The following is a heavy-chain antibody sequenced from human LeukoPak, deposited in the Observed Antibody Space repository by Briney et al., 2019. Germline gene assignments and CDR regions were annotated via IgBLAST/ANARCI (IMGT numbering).Heavy chain of an antibody. D-gene: IGHD6-13*01. CDR2: IIPILGIA. CDR1: GGTFSSYA. Sequence: SVKVSCKASGGTFSSYAISWVRQAPGQGLEWMGRIIPILGIANYAQKFQGRVTITADKSTSTAYMELSSLRSEDTAVYYCASGSKYSSSWSFDYWGQGTLVTVSS. J-gene: IGHJ4*02. CDR3: ASGSKYSSSWSFDY. V-gene: IGHV1-69*04.